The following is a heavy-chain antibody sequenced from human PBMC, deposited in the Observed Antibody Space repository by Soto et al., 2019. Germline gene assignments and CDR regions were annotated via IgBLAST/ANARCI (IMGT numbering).Heavy chain of an antibody. CDR1: GLTFSTYA. CDR2: ISGNGANT. V-gene: IGHV3-23*01. CDR3: AKDRPNYYGSGGGYYKAGGDY. D-gene: IGHD3-10*01. J-gene: IGHJ4*02. Sequence: EVQLLGSGGGLVQPGGSLRLSCAASGLTFSTYAMSWVRQAPGKGLEWVSSISGNGANTYYTDSVKGRFIISRDNSKNTLFLQMNSLSAEDTALYYCAKDRPNYYGSGGGYYKAGGDYWGQGTPVTVSS.